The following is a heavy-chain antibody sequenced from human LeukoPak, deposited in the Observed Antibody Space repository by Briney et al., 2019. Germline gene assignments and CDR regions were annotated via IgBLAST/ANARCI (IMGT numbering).Heavy chain of an antibody. CDR3: ARVNFAGYNFDY. V-gene: IGHV3-23*01. Sequence: PGGTLRLSCAGSGFGFSNHGMNWVRQAPGKGLEWVSGISPRGDITYYADSVKGRFTISRDNSKNTLYLQMNSLRAEDTAVYYCARVNFAGYNFDYWGQGTLVTVSS. CDR2: ISPRGDIT. J-gene: IGHJ4*02. D-gene: IGHD3-9*01. CDR1: GFGFSNHG.